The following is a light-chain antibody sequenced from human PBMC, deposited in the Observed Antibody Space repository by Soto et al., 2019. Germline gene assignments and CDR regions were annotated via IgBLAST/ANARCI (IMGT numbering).Light chain of an antibody. Sequence: QSVLTQPASVSGSPGQSITISCTGTGSDVGSYKYVSWYQQHPGKAPNLIIFEVSNRPSGVSDRFSGSKSGNTASLTISGLQAEDEADYYGSSYTSISSLGVFGTGTKVPS. V-gene: IGLV2-14*01. CDR1: GSDVGSYKY. CDR2: EVS. CDR3: SSYTSISSLGV. J-gene: IGLJ1*01.